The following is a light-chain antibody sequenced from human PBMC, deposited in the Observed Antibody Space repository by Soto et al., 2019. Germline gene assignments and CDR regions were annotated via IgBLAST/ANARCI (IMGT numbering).Light chain of an antibody. CDR1: QSISSY. CDR2: AAS. V-gene: IGKV1-39*01. Sequence: DIQMTPSPSSLSASVGDRFTITCLASQSISSYLNWYQQKPGKAPKLLIYAASSLQSGVPSRFSGSGSGTDFTLTISSLQPEDFAVYYCQQYYDWPITFGQGTQLEIK. CDR3: QQYYDWPIT. J-gene: IGKJ5*01.